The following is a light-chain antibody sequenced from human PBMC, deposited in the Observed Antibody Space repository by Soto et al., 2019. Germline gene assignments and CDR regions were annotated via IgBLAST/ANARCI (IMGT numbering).Light chain of an antibody. V-gene: IGKV1-5*03. CDR2: KAS. J-gene: IGKJ2*01. CDR3: QQYNSNLMYT. CDR1: QSISTW. Sequence: DIQMTQSPSTLSASVGDRVTISCRASQSISTWLAWYQQKPGKAPKLLIYKASTLDSGVPSRFSGSGSGTEFTLTISSLQPDDFATYYCQQYNSNLMYTFGQGTKLEIK.